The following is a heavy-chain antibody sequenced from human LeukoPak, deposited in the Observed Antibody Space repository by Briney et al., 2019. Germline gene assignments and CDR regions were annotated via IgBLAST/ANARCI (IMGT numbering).Heavy chain of an antibody. Sequence: PGGSLRLSCAASGFAFSSYEMNWVRQAPGKGLEWVSYISNSGYNIYYAASVKGRFTISRDNAKNSLYLQMNSLRAEDTGVYYCARVGSSWIEYFHHWGQGTLVTVSS. D-gene: IGHD6-13*01. CDR2: ISNSGYNI. CDR3: ARVGSSWIEYFHH. J-gene: IGHJ1*01. CDR1: GFAFSSYE. V-gene: IGHV3-48*03.